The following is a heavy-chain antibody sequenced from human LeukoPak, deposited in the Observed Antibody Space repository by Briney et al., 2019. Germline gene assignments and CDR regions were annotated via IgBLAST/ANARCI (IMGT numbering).Heavy chain of an antibody. D-gene: IGHD5-12*01. Sequence: SETLSLTCAVSGGSIISGNWWSCVRQPPGKGLEWIGAIYHSGRTNYNPSLKSRVTISLDKSQDQFPLTLSSVTAADTALYYCASSDSLPPRSDSSYDVFDYWGQGTLVTVSS. CDR2: IYHSGRT. V-gene: IGHV4-4*02. J-gene: IGHJ4*02. CDR1: GGSIISGNW. CDR3: ASSDSLPPRSDSSYDVFDY.